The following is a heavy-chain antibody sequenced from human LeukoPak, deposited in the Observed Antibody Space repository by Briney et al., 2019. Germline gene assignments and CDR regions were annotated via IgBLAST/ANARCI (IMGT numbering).Heavy chain of an antibody. CDR2: IDHSGNT. V-gene: IGHV4-34*01. CDR1: GGSFSNYY. CDR3: VIFIIGTTTTDY. Sequence: SETLSLTCAVFGGSFSNYYLHWIRQPPGKGLEWIGEIDHSGNTKYNPSLKDRLTISVDTSKNQFSLNLSSVTATAVYYCVIFIIGTTTTDYWGQGTLVTVSS. J-gene: IGHJ4*02. D-gene: IGHD1-26*01.